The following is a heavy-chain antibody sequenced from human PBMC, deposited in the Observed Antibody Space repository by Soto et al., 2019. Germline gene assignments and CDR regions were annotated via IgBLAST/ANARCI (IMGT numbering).Heavy chain of an antibody. CDR2: VVGSGVST. V-gene: IGHV3-23*01. D-gene: IGHD6-6*01. J-gene: IGHJ4*02. CDR1: GFTFSSFA. Sequence: GGSLRLSCAASGFTFSSFAMTWVRQAPGKGLEWVSDVVGSGVSTYYADSAKGRFTISRDNSKNTLFLQMNRLRAEDTALYYCATSPRGAARPGVDSWGQGTLVTVSS. CDR3: ATSPRGAARPGVDS.